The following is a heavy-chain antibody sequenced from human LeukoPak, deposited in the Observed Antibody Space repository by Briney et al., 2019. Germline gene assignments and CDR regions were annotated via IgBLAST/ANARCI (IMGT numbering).Heavy chain of an antibody. V-gene: IGHV4-4*02. CDR3: ARLPGVGYCSSTSCYALDGFTI. Sequence: SETLSLTCAVSGGSISSSNWWSWVRQPPGKGLEWIGEIYQSGSTNYNPSLKSRVTISVDTSKNQFSLKLSSVTAADTAVYYCARLPGVGYCSSTSCYALDGFTIWGQGTMVTVSS. D-gene: IGHD2-2*01. J-gene: IGHJ3*02. CDR1: GGSISSSNW. CDR2: IYQSGST.